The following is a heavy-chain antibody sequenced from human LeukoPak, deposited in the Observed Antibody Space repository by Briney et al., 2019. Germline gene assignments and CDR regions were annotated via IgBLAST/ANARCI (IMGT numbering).Heavy chain of an antibody. Sequence: GGSLRLSCAVSGFTFSSYWMNWVRQAPGKGLEWVANMKQDGNEKNYVDSVKGRFTISRDNAKSSLFLQMDDLRAEDTAVYYCAKGGRGNGEVYWGQGTLVTVSS. CDR3: AKGGRGNGEVY. CDR1: GFTFSSYW. J-gene: IGHJ4*02. CDR2: MKQDGNEK. D-gene: IGHD2-8*01. V-gene: IGHV3-7*01.